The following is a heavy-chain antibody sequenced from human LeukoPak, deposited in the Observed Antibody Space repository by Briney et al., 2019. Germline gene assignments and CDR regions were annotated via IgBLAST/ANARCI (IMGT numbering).Heavy chain of an antibody. CDR1: AASISSSDSY. J-gene: IGHJ6*02. V-gene: IGHV4-39*01. CDR3: ARHVQDLGIKV. CDR2: IYRRGST. Sequence: SETLSLTCTVSAASISSSDSYWSWIRQPPGKGLEGIGNIYRRGSTSYNPSLKSRVTVSEDMSKNHFSLRLSSVTAADTAVYYCARHVQDLGIKVWGQGTTVTVSS.